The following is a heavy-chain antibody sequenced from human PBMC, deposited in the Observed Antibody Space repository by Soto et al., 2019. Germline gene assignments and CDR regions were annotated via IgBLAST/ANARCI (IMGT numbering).Heavy chain of an antibody. CDR3: TTLYTSGH. Sequence: GGSLRLSCAASGFTFNYHYFDLVRQAPGKGLEWVGRTKNKANSYITEYAASVKGRFTISRDESKNSVFLQMNSLRTEDTAVYYCTTLYTSGHWGQGTLVTVSS. CDR1: GFTFNYHY. CDR2: TKNKANSYIT. J-gene: IGHJ4*02. V-gene: IGHV3-72*01. D-gene: IGHD6-19*01.